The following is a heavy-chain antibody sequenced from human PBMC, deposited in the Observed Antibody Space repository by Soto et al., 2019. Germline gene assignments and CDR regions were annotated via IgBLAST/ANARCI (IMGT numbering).Heavy chain of an antibody. V-gene: IGHV3-30*03. D-gene: IGHD1-1*01. CDR3: ATGRSTRFDP. CDR2: ISFDGTAK. CDR1: GFTFNRYG. J-gene: IGHJ5*02. Sequence: GGSLRLSCVASGFTFNRYGMHWVRQAPGRGLEWVAEISFDGTAKYYAESVKGRFTVSRDNGNNTLHLEMNSLGAKDTAVYFCATGRSTRFDPWGQGTLVTVSS.